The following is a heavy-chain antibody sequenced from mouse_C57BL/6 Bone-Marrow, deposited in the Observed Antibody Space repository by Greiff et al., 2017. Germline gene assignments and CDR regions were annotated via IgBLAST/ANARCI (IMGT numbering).Heavy chain of an antibody. CDR3: ARRGGVEAYYAMDY. V-gene: IGHV1-66*01. CDR1: GYSFTSYY. CDR2: IYPGSGNT. Sequence: QVQLQQSGPELVKPGASVKISCKASGYSFTSYYIHWVKQRPGQGLEWIGWIYPGSGNTKYNEKFKGKATLTADTSSSTAYMQLSSLTSEDSAVYCGARRGGVEAYYAMDYWGQGTSVTVSS. D-gene: IGHD1-1*01. J-gene: IGHJ4*01.